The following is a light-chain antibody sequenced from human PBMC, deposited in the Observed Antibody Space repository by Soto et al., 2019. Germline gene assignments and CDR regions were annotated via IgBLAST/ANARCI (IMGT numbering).Light chain of an antibody. J-gene: IGKJ4*01. CDR1: QNVGGY. V-gene: IGKV3-11*01. CDR2: DAS. CDR3: QQRSTWPLT. Sequence: DIVLTQSPATLSLSPWARSTVSCGASQNVGGYLAWYQQKPGQAPRLLIYDASNRATGIPARFSGSGSGTDFSLTISRLEPEDLAVYYCQQRSTWPLTFGGGTKVDIK.